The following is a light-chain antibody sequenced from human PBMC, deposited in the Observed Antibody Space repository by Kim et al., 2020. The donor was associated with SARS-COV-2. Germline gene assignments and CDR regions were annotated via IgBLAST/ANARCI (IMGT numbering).Light chain of an antibody. J-gene: IGKJ4*01. CDR3: QQYNDWPLT. CDR2: HAF. Sequence: SLSPGERATLSCTASQSIGTDLAWYQQKPGQAPRLLIYHAFTRATGIPARSSGSGSGTEFTLTISSLQSEDFAVYYCQQYNDWPLTFGGGTKLEIK. CDR1: QSIGTD. V-gene: IGKV3D-15*01.